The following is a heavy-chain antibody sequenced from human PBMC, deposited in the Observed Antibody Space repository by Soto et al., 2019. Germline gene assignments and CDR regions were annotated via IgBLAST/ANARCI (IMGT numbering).Heavy chain of an antibody. V-gene: IGHV1-46*01. CDR2: INPSGGST. J-gene: IGHJ6*02. CDR3: ARKSRDYDILTGYYKGYYYYGMDV. Sequence: ASVKVSCKASGYTLTSYYMHWVRQAKEQGLEWMGIINPSGGSTSYAQKFQGRVTMTRDTSTSTVYMELSSLRSEDTAVYYCARKSRDYDILTGYYKGYYYYGMDVWGQGTTVTVSS. D-gene: IGHD3-9*01. CDR1: GYTLTSYY.